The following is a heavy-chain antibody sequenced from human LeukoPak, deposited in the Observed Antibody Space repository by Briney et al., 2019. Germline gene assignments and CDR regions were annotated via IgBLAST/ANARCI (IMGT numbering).Heavy chain of an antibody. CDR1: GGSISSYY. J-gene: IGHJ4*02. Sequence: SETLSLTCTVSGGSISSYYWSWIRQPPGKGLEWIGYIYYSGSTNYNPSLKSRVTISVDTSKNQFSLKLSSVTAADTAVYYRARNPAAIDYWGQGTLVTVSS. D-gene: IGHD6-13*01. CDR2: IYYSGST. V-gene: IGHV4-59*01. CDR3: ARNPAAIDY.